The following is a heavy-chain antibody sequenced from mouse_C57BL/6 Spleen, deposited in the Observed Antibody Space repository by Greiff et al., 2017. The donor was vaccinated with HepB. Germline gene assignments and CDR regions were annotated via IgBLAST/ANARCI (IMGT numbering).Heavy chain of an antibody. J-gene: IGHJ1*03. D-gene: IGHD2-2*01. V-gene: IGHV2-5*01. CDR3: AKRGGYDGGYFDV. CDR2: IWRGGST. Sequence: QVQLKQSGPGLVQPSQSLSITCTVSGFSLTSYGVHWVRQSPGKGLEWLGVIWRGGSTDYNAAFMSRLSITKDNSKSQVFFKMNSLQADDTAKYYCAKRGGYDGGYFDVWGTGTTVTVSS. CDR1: GFSLTSYG.